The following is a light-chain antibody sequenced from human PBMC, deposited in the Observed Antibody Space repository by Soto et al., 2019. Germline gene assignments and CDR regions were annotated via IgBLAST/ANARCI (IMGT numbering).Light chain of an antibody. CDR3: SSYTSSSSYV. CDR1: SSDVGGYSH. V-gene: IGLV2-14*01. CDR2: EVS. J-gene: IGLJ1*01. Sequence: QSALTQPASVSGSPGQSITISCTGTSSDVGGYSHVAWYQQYPGKAPKLIIFEVSDRPSGVSNRFSGSKTGNTASLIISGLQAEDEADYYCSSYTSSSSYVFGSGTKLTVL.